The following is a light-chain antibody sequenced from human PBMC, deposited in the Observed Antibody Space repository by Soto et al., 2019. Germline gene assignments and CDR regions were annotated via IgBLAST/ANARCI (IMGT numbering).Light chain of an antibody. CDR3: AAWDDSLNGRV. V-gene: IGLV1-44*01. CDR2: SNN. Sequence: QSALTQPPSASGTPGRRVTMSGSGSSSNIGSNTVNWYQQVPGTAPKLLIYSNNQRPSGVPDRFSASKSGTSASLAIGGLQSEDGADYYCAAWDDSLNGRVFGAGTKVTVL. CDR1: SSNIGSNT. J-gene: IGLJ1*01.